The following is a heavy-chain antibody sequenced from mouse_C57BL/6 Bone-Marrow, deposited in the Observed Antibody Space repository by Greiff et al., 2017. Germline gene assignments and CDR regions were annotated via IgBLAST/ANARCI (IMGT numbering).Heavy chain of an antibody. CDR3: TRIAY. J-gene: IGHJ3*01. CDR2: IDPENGDT. Sequence: VQLQQSGAELVRPGASVKLSCTASGFNIKDDYMHWVKQRPEQGLEWIGWIDPENGDTEYASKFQGKATIAVDKASNTSYLQLSSLTSEDTAVYYCTRIAYWGQGTLVTVSA. CDR1: GFNIKDDY. V-gene: IGHV14-4*01.